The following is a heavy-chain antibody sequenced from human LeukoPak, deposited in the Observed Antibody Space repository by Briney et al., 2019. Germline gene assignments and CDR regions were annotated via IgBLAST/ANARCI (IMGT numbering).Heavy chain of an antibody. CDR3: AKSDGYGLTDY. CDR2: IYYSGST. V-gene: IGHV4-59*01. CDR1: GGSISTYY. D-gene: IGHD2-21*02. Sequence: SETLSLTCTVSGGSISTYYWSWIRQPPGKGLEWIGYIYYSGSTNYNPSLKSRLTISVDTSKSQFSLKLNSVTAADTAMYYCAKSDGYGLTDYWGQGTLVTVSS. J-gene: IGHJ4*02.